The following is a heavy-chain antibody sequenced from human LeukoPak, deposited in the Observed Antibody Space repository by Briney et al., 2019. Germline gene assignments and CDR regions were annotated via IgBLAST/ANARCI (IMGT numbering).Heavy chain of an antibody. V-gene: IGHV3-23*01. Sequence: HAGGSLRLSCAASGFTFSSYGMSWVRQAPGKGLEWVSAISGSGGSTYYADSVKGRFTISRDNSKNTLYLQMNSLRAEDTAVYYCAKPRQEMSYDYLSGYYGPGAFDIWGQGTLVTVSS. CDR2: ISGSGGST. CDR3: AKPRQEMSYDYLSGYYGPGAFDI. D-gene: IGHD3-3*01. J-gene: IGHJ3*02. CDR1: GFTFSSYG.